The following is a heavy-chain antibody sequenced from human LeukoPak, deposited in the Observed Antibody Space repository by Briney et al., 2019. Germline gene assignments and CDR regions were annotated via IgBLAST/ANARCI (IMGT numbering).Heavy chain of an antibody. CDR2: MNPNSGNT. Sequence: ASVKVSCKASGYTFTSYDVNWVRQATGQGLEWMGWMNPNSGNTGYAQKFQGRVTMTRNTSISTAYMELSSLRSEDTAVYYCARWGSGSSPSVYYYYYMDVWGKGTTVTISS. CDR3: ARWGSGSSPSVYYYYYMDV. CDR1: GYTFTSYD. J-gene: IGHJ6*03. D-gene: IGHD3-10*01. V-gene: IGHV1-8*01.